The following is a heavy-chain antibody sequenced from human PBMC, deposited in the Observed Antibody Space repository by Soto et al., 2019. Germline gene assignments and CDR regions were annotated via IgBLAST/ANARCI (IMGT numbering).Heavy chain of an antibody. Sequence: PGGSLRLSCAASGFTFSSYSMNWVRQAPGKGLEWVSSISSSSSYIYYADSVKGRFTISRDNAKNSLYLQMNSLRAEDTAVYYCARGDGIPPPLDYWGQGTLVTVSS. CDR3: ARGDGIPPPLDY. J-gene: IGHJ4*02. CDR1: GFTFSSYS. V-gene: IGHV3-21*01. CDR2: ISSSSSYI. D-gene: IGHD1-26*01.